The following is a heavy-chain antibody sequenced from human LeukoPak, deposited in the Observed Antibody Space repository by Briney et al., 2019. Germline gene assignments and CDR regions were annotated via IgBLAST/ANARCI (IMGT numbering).Heavy chain of an antibody. J-gene: IGHJ4*02. Sequence: SETLSLTCTVSGGPISSGDYYWSWIRQHPGKGLEWIGYIYYSGSTYYNPSLKSRVTISVDTSKNQFSLKLSSVTAADTAVYYCASRRDGYNPHPFDYWGQGTLVTVSS. CDR1: GGPISSGDYY. CDR2: IYYSGST. V-gene: IGHV4-30-4*08. CDR3: ASRRDGYNPHPFDY. D-gene: IGHD5-24*01.